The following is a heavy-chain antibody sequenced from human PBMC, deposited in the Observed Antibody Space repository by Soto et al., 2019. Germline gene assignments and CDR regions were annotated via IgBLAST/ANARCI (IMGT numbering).Heavy chain of an antibody. V-gene: IGHV4-34*01. D-gene: IGHD3-10*01. Sequence: PSETLSLTCAVYGGSFSGYYWSWIRQPPGKGLEWIGEINHSGSTNYNPSLKSRVTISVDTSKNQFSLKLSSVTAADTAVYYCARDFGSGSYHNWFDPWGQGTLVTVSS. CDR2: INHSGST. CDR1: GGSFSGYY. CDR3: ARDFGSGSYHNWFDP. J-gene: IGHJ5*02.